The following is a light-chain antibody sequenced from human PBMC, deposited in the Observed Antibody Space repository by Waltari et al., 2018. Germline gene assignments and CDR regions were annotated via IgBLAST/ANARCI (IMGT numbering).Light chain of an antibody. Sequence: SSELTQDPAVSVPLGQTVRFTCQGDSLRTSYASWYQLKPGQAPVLVIYGKDKRPSGIPDRISGYSSGTTSSLAITGAQAEDEADYYCSSRNGRASQVVFAGGTKVTVL. CDR3: SSRNGRASQVV. J-gene: IGLJ3*02. CDR1: SLRTSY. CDR2: GKD. V-gene: IGLV3-19*01.